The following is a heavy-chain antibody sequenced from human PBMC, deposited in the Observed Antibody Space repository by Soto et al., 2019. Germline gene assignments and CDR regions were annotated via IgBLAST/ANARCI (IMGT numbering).Heavy chain of an antibody. D-gene: IGHD3-3*01. CDR1: GGTFSSYA. V-gene: IGHV1-69*13. CDR3: ASSDYDFSPFDY. J-gene: IGHJ4*02. CDR2: IIPIFGTA. Sequence: SVKVSCKASGGTFSSYAISWVRQAPGQGLEWMGGIIPIFGTANYAQQFQGRVTITADESTSTAYMELSSLRSEDTAVYHCASSDYDFSPFDYWGQGTLVTVSS.